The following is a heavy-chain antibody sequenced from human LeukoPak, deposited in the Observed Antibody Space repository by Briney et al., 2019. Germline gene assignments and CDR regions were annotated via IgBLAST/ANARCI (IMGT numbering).Heavy chain of an antibody. CDR1: RGSLSSYL. Sequence: SETLSLTCTVSRGSLSSYLWSWMRQPPGTELEGRGDIYYSGSTNYNPTLKSRVTISVDTSKNQFCLKLSSVTAADTAVYYCARVHDSRSCYGHDAFDIWGQGTMVTVSS. V-gene: IGHV4-59*01. CDR3: ARVHDSRSCYGHDAFDI. CDR2: IYYSGST. J-gene: IGHJ3*02. D-gene: IGHD6-13*01.